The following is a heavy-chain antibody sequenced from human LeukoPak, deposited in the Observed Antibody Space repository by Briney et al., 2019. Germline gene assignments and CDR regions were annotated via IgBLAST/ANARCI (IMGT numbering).Heavy chain of an antibody. CDR1: GYTFTNYD. V-gene: IGHV1-18*01. CDR2: ISAYNGNT. Sequence: ASVKVSCKASGYTFTNYDISWVRQALGQRLEWLGRISAYNGNTNYAQKFQGRVTMTTDTSTSTAYMELRSLRSDDTAVYYCARDRTRAAGDFDYWGQGTLVTVSS. D-gene: IGHD6-13*01. CDR3: ARDRTRAAGDFDY. J-gene: IGHJ4*02.